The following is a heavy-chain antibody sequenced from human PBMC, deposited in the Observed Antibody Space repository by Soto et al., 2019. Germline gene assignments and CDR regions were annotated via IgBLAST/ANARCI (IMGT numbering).Heavy chain of an antibody. Sequence: GILSVSCAASGFTLSDHYMTWIRQAPGEGLEWVSKISSGGSTMYYADSVKGRFTVSRDNAKNSVYLQMDSLRAEDTAVYYCASDPFYYASAYWGQGTLVTVSS. V-gene: IGHV3-11*01. CDR2: ISSGGSTM. CDR3: ASDPFYYASAY. J-gene: IGHJ4*02. CDR1: GFTLSDHY. D-gene: IGHD3-10*01.